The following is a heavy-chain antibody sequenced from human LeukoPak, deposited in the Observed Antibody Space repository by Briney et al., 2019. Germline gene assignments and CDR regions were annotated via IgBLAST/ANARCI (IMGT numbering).Heavy chain of an antibody. Sequence: PSETLSLTCTVSGGSITTHNFYWGWVRQPPGKGLTWIGGISDDGSPFYNPSLQSRLTISIDTSKNQFSLRLTSVTAADTALYSCARLSDDGGLFDFWGQGTLITVSS. J-gene: IGHJ4*02. D-gene: IGHD3-16*01. V-gene: IGHV4-39*01. CDR3: ARLSDDGGLFDF. CDR2: ISDDGSP. CDR1: GGSITTHNFY.